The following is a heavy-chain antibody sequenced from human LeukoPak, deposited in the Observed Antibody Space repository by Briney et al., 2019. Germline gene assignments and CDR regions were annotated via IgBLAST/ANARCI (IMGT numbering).Heavy chain of an antibody. V-gene: IGHV4-34*01. D-gene: IGHD2-15*01. J-gene: IGHJ5*02. Sequence: SETLSLTCTVSGGSISSYYWSWIRQPPGKGLEWIGEISHSGSTNYNPSLTTRVTISLDTSKNQFSLKLTSVTAADTAMYYCARYGHHLLRGWWFDPWGREPWSPSPQ. CDR2: ISHSGST. CDR3: ARYGHHLLRGWWFDP. CDR1: GGSISSYY.